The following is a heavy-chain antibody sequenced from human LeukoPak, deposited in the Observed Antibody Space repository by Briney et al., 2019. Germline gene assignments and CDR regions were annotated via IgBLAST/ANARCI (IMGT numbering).Heavy chain of an antibody. Sequence: SETLPLTCTVSGGSISSGGYYWSWIRQHPGKGLEWIGYIYYSGSTYYNPSLKSRVTISVDTSKNQFSLKLSSVTAADTAVYYCARGNDYSNYYWFDPWGQGTLVTVSS. CDR3: ARGNDYSNYYWFDP. V-gene: IGHV4-31*03. CDR2: IYYSGST. D-gene: IGHD4-11*01. CDR1: GGSISSGGYY. J-gene: IGHJ5*02.